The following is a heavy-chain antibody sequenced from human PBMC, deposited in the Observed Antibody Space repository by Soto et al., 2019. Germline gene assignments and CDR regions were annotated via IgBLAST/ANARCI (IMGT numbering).Heavy chain of an antibody. CDR2: IWYDGSNK. CDR3: ARDFGEAALFLYMDV. J-gene: IGHJ6*03. CDR1: GFTFSSYG. V-gene: IGHV3-33*01. D-gene: IGHD3-10*01. Sequence: GGSLRLSCAASGFTFSSYGMHWVRQAPGKGLEWVAVIWYDGSNKYYADSVKGRFTISRDNSKNTLYLQMNSLRAEDTAVYYCARDFGEAALFLYMDVWGKGTTVTVSS.